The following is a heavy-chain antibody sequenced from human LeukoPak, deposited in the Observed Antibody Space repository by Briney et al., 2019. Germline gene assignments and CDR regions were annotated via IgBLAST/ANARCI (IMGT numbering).Heavy chain of an antibody. Sequence: PSETLSLTCTVSGGSISSYCWSWIRQPPGKGLEWIGYIYYSGSTNYNPSLKSRVTISVDTSKNQFSLKLSSVTAADTAVYYCAREMATIQGFDYWGQGTLVTVSS. J-gene: IGHJ4*02. CDR3: AREMATIQGFDY. CDR1: GGSISSYC. D-gene: IGHD5-24*01. CDR2: IYYSGST. V-gene: IGHV4-59*01.